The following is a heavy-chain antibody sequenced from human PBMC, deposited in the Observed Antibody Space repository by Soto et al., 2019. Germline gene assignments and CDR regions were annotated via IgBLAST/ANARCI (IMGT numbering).Heavy chain of an antibody. CDR3: ARLVQLLQGRWFDP. CDR1: GGSVSGSSYS. D-gene: IGHD2-15*01. J-gene: IGHJ5*02. V-gene: IGHV4-39*07. CDR2: IYSSENT. Sequence: SETLSLTCTVSGGSVSGSSYSWGWIRQSPGKGLEWIGTIYSSENTYYNPSLKSRVTISVDTSKNQFSLKLSSVTAADTAVYYCARLVQLLQGRWFDPWGQGTLVTVSS.